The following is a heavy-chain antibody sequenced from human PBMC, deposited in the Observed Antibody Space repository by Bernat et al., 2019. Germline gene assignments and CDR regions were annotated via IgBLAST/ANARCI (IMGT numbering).Heavy chain of an antibody. D-gene: IGHD3-10*01. V-gene: IGHV3-33*01. CDR3: AREALLWFRANGWFDP. CDR1: GFTFSSYG. CDR2: IWYDGSNK. J-gene: IGHJ5*02. Sequence: QVQLVESGGGVVQPGRSLRLSCAASGFTFSSYGMHWVRQAPGKGLEWVAVIWYDGSNKYYADSVKGRFTISRDNSKNTLYLQMNSLRAEDTAVYYCAREALLWFRANGWFDPWGQGTLVTVSS.